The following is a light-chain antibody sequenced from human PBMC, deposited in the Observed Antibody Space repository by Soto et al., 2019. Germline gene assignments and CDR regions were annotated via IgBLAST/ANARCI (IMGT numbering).Light chain of an antibody. CDR3: KQGRNWPTIT. J-gene: IGKJ5*01. Sequence: EVVLTQSPATLSLSPGERATLSGRASQSVSSYLAWYQEKAGQAPRLLIYDASNRATGIPARFSGSESGTDFTLTISSLEPEDFAVYYCKQGRNWPTITFGQGTRLE. V-gene: IGKV3-11*01. CDR2: DAS. CDR1: QSVSSY.